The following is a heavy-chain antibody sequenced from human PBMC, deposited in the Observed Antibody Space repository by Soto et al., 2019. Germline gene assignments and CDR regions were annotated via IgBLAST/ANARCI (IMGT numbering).Heavy chain of an antibody. CDR3: ARSGIVVVPYYFDY. D-gene: IGHD3-22*01. Sequence: GGSLRLSCAASGFTFSSYAMHWVRQAPGKGLEWVAVISYDGSNKYYADSVKGRFTISRDNSKNTLYLQMNSLRAEDTAVYYCARSGIVVVPYYFDYWGQGTLVTVSS. V-gene: IGHV3-30-3*01. J-gene: IGHJ4*02. CDR1: GFTFSSYA. CDR2: ISYDGSNK.